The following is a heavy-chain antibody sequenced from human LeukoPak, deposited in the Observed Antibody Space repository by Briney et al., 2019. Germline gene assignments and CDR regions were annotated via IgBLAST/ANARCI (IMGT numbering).Heavy chain of an antibody. Sequence: PSETLSLTCTVSGGSISSSSYYWGWIRQPPGKGLEWIGSIYYSGSTYYSPSLKSRVTISVDTSKNQFSLKLSSVTAADTAVYYCARHEARYSSSGYAFDIWGQGTMVTVSS. CDR2: IYYSGST. J-gene: IGHJ3*02. CDR3: ARHEARYSSSGYAFDI. D-gene: IGHD6-13*01. CDR1: GGSISSSSYY. V-gene: IGHV4-39*01.